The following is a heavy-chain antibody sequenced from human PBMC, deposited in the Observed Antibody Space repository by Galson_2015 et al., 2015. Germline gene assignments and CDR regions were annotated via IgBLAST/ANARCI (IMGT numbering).Heavy chain of an antibody. CDR2: ISYDGSNK. CDR1: GFTFSSYA. V-gene: IGHV3-30-3*02. CDR3: AKSLRLGELSSYYYYYGMDV. J-gene: IGHJ6*02. D-gene: IGHD3-16*02. Sequence: SLRLSCAASGFTFSSYAMHWVRQAPGKGLEWVAVISYDGSNKYYADSVKGRFTISRDNSKNTLYLQMNSLRAEGTAVYYCAKSLRLGELSSYYYYYGMDVWGQGTTVTVSS.